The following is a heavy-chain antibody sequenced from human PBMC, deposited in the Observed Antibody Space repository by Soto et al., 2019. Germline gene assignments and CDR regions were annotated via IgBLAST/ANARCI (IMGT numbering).Heavy chain of an antibody. J-gene: IGHJ6*03. Sequence: EVQLVESGGGLVQPGGSLKLSCAASGFTFSGSAMHWVRQASGKGLEWVGRIRSTANSYATAYAASVKGRFTISRDDSKNTAYLQMNSLKTEDTAMYYCTRSGASGYDYVTLTYYYYYMDVWGKGTTVTVSS. CDR1: GFTFSGSA. V-gene: IGHV3-73*01. CDR2: IRSTANSYAT. D-gene: IGHD5-12*01. CDR3: TRSGASGYDYVTLTYYYYYMDV.